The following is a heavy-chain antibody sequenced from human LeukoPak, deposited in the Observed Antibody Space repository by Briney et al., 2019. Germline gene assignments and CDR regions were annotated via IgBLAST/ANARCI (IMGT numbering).Heavy chain of an antibody. CDR3: ARDGHRANDYVGY. Sequence: GGSLRLSCAASGFTFSSYSMNWVRQAPGKGLEWVSSISSSSSYIYYADSVKGRFTISRDNAKNSLYLQMNSLRAEDTAVYYCARDGHRANDYVGYWGQGTLVTVSS. CDR2: ISSSSSYI. CDR1: GFTFSSYS. D-gene: IGHD4/OR15-4a*01. V-gene: IGHV3-21*01. J-gene: IGHJ4*02.